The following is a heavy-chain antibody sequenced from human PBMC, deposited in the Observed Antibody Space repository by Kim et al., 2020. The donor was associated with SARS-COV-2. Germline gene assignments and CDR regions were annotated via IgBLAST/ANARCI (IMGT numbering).Heavy chain of an antibody. D-gene: IGHD6-13*01. J-gene: IGHJ4*02. Sequence: GGSLRLSCAASGFTFSSYEMNWVRQAPGKGLEWISFIVSSGATVYYADSVRGRFTISRDNSKNSLSLEMNSLRAEDTAVYYCARDGPAKHDNSWYHYFDYWGQGTLVTVSS. V-gene: IGHV3-48*03. CDR2: IVSSGATV. CDR3: ARDGPAKHDNSWYHYFDY. CDR1: GFTFSSYE.